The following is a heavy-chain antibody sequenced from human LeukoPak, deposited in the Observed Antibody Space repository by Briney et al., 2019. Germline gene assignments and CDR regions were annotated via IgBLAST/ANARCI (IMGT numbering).Heavy chain of an antibody. CDR3: ASTGWLRKNWFDP. D-gene: IGHD3-22*01. Sequence: GASVKVSCKASGYTFTGYYMHWVRQAPGQGLEWMGWINPNSGGTNYAQKFQGRVTMTRDTSVGTAYMELSRLRSDDTAVYYCASTGWLRKNWFDPWGQGTLVTVSS. J-gene: IGHJ5*02. V-gene: IGHV1-2*02. CDR1: GYTFTGYY. CDR2: INPNSGGT.